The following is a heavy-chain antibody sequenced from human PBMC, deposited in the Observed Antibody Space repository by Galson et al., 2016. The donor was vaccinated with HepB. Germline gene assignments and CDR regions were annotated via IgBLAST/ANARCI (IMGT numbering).Heavy chain of an antibody. V-gene: IGHV3-23*01. CDR1: GFTFSNYA. CDR3: TKKGDSNGHLLSPFDS. J-gene: IGHJ5*01. CDR2: ISDKGST. D-gene: IGHD2-8*01. Sequence: SLRLSCAASGFTFSNYAMAWVRQAPGKGLEWLSLISDKGSTPYAESVKGRFTITKDNSKNTLFLEMNSIRVQDAAVYYCTKKGDSNGHLLSPFDSWGQGTLVSVSS.